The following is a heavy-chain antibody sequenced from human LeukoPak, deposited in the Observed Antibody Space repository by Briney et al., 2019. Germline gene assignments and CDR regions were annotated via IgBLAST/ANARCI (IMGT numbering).Heavy chain of an antibody. D-gene: IGHD6-13*01. Sequence: SETLSLTCTVSGGSISSYYWSWIRQPSGKGLEWIGYIYYSGSANYNPSLKRRVTISVDTSKNQFSLKLSSVTAADTAVYYCARAAAAAPAEYFQHWGQGTLVTVSS. V-gene: IGHV4-59*01. CDR3: ARAAAAAPAEYFQH. CDR2: IYYSGSA. CDR1: GGSISSYY. J-gene: IGHJ1*01.